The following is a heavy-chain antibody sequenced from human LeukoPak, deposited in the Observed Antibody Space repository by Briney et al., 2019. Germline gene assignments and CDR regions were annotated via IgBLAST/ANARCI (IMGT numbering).Heavy chain of an antibody. CDR3: AREVLWFGELLYDY. CDR2: ISSSSSTM. CDR1: EFTFSSYS. Sequence: GSLRLSCAASEFTFSSYSMNWVRQAPGKGLEWVSYISSSSSTMYYADSVKGRFTISRDNAKNSLYLQMNSLRDEDTAVYYCAREVLWFGELLYDYWGQGTLVTVSS. V-gene: IGHV3-48*02. D-gene: IGHD3-10*01. J-gene: IGHJ4*02.